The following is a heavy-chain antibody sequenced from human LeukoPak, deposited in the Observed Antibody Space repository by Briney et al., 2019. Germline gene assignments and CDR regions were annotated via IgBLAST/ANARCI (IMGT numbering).Heavy chain of an antibody. V-gene: IGHV4-39*07. Sequence: SETLSLTCTVSGGSISSSSYYWGWIRQPPGKGLEWIGSIYYSGSTYYNPSLKSRVTISVDTSKNQFSLKLSSVTAADTAVYYCARGTVFGVVSDYFDYWGQGTLVTVSS. CDR3: ARGTVFGVVSDYFDY. CDR1: GGSISSSSYY. J-gene: IGHJ4*02. D-gene: IGHD3-3*01. CDR2: IYYSGST.